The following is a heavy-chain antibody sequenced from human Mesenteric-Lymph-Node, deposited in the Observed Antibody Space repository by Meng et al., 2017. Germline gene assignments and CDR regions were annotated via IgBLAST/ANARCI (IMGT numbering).Heavy chain of an antibody. CDR3: GRDQGRQLINH. V-gene: IGHV4-4*02. J-gene: IGHJ4*02. Sequence: QVPLEEAVPGLVSPSGNLSLACTVSGDSIRSDIWWSWVRQPPGKWLEWIGEVYHRGDTNYNPSLKSRVVISVDMSKNQFSLNLSSVTAADTAVYYCGRDQGRQLINHWGQGTLVTVSS. D-gene: IGHD1-1*01. CDR1: GDSIRSDIW. CDR2: VYHRGDT.